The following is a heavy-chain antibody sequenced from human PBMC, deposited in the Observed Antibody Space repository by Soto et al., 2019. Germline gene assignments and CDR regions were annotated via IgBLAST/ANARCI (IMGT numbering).Heavy chain of an antibody. CDR3: AKRTVGWYFDL. CDR1: GFTFSSYA. CDR2: ISGSGGST. V-gene: IGHV3-23*01. D-gene: IGHD4-17*01. J-gene: IGHJ2*01. Sequence: EVQLLESGGGLVQPGGSLRLSCAASGFTFSSYAMNWVRQAPGKGLEWVSVISGSGGSTYYADAVKGRFTISRDNSKNTMYLQMNSMRAEDTAVYYCAKRTVGWYFDLWGRGTLVTVSS.